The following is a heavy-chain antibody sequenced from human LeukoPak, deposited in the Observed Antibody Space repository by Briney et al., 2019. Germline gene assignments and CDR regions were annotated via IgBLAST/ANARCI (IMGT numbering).Heavy chain of an antibody. CDR1: GCTFSSYG. CDR2: ISYDGSNK. J-gene: IGHJ4*02. CDR3: AKSPF. Sequence: QPGWSLRLSCAASGCTFSSYGMHWVRQAPGKGLEWVAVISYDGSNKYYADSVKGRFTISRDNSKNTLYLQMNSLRAEDTAVYYCAKSPFWGQGTLVTVSS. V-gene: IGHV3-30*18.